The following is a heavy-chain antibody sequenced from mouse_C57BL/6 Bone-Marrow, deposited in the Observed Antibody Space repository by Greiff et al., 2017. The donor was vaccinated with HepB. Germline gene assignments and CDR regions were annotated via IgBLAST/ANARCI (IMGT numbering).Heavy chain of an antibody. J-gene: IGHJ4*01. CDR2: INPNNGGT. Sequence: VQLKQSGPELVKPGASVKMSCKASGYTFTDYNMHWVKQSHGKSLEWIGYINPNNGGTSYNQKFKGKATLTVNKSSSTAYMELRSLTSEDSAVYYCARPITTVVAPDAMDYWGQGTSVTVSS. D-gene: IGHD1-1*01. V-gene: IGHV1-22*01. CDR1: GYTFTDYN. CDR3: ARPITTVVAPDAMDY.